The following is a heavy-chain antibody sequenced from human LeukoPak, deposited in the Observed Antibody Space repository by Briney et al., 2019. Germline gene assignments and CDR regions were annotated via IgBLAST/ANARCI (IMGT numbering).Heavy chain of an antibody. J-gene: IGHJ3*02. V-gene: IGHV3-30*02. CDR2: IRYDGGNK. Sequence: HPGGSLRLSCAASGFTFSSYGMHWVRQAPGKGLEWVAFIRYDGGNKYYADSVKGRFTISRDNSKNTLFLQVNSLRAEDTAVYYCAKGPNYDILTGWRKTYNAFDIWGHGTMVTVSS. D-gene: IGHD3-9*01. CDR3: AKGPNYDILTGWRKTYNAFDI. CDR1: GFTFSSYG.